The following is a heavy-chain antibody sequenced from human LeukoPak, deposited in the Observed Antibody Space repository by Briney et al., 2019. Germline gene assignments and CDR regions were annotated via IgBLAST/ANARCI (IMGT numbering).Heavy chain of an antibody. V-gene: IGHV4-59*01. CDR1: GGSISSYY. J-gene: IGHJ4*02. CDR2: IYYSGST. CDR3: ARVDTAMVTGLDY. D-gene: IGHD5-18*01. Sequence: SETLSLTCTVSGGSISSYYWSWIRQPPGKGLEWIGYIYYSGSTNYNPSLKSRVTISVDTSKNQSSLKLSSVTAADTAVYYCARVDTAMVTGLDYWGQGTLVTVSS.